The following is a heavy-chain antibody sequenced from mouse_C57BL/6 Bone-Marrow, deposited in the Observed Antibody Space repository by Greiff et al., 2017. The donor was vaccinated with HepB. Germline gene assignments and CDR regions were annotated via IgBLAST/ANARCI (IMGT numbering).Heavy chain of an antibody. CDR3: HDGTYCDF. D-gene: IGHD2-12*01. J-gene: IGHJ1*03. V-gene: IGHV1-64*01. Sequence: VQLQQPGAELVKPGASVKLSCKASGYTFTSYWMHWVKQRPGQGLEWIGMIHPNSGSTNYNEKFKSKATLAVDKSTITAYMQLSSLTSEDSAVYYCHDGTYCDFWGTGTTVTVSA. CDR1: GYTFTSYW. CDR2: IHPNSGST.